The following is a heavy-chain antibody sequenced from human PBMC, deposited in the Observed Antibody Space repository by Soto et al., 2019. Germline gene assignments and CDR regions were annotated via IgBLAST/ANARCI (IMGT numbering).Heavy chain of an antibody. CDR1: GFMFSAYA. CDR3: AREEGGRPFDY. D-gene: IGHD1-26*01. J-gene: IGHJ4*02. Sequence: EVHLLASGGGLVQPGGSLRLSCAASGFMFSAYAMHWVRQAPGQGLEWVSSMSGTSDDTYYADSVKGRFTVSRDSSKDTLYLQLNSLRAEDTALYFCAREEGGRPFDYWGQGTLVIVSS. CDR2: MSGTSDDT. V-gene: IGHV3-23*01.